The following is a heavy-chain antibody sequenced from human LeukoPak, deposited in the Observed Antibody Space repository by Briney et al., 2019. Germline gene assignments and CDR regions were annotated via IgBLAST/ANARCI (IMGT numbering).Heavy chain of an antibody. CDR1: GFTVSSNY. D-gene: IGHD2-21*02. V-gene: IGHV3-66*01. CDR3: ARVMTAITNWFDP. Sequence: GGSLRLSCAASGFTVSSNYVSWVRQAPGMGLEWVSVIFSDGSTYYADSVKGRFTISRDNSKNTLYLQMNNLRAEGTAVYYCARVMTAITNWFDPWGQGTLVTVSS. CDR2: IFSDGST. J-gene: IGHJ5*02.